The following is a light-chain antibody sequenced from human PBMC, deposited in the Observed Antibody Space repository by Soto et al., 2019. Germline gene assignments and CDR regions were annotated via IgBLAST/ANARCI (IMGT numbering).Light chain of an antibody. CDR3: MQALRTPFT. J-gene: IGKJ5*01. V-gene: IGKV2-28*01. CDR2: MGS. CDR1: QSLLDSNGYNY. Sequence: DTVMTQSPFSLPVTPGEPASISCRSSQSLLDSNGYNYLDWYLQKPGQSPQLLIYMGSNRASGVPDRFSGRGSGSGFTLKISSLEAEDVGVYYCMQALRTPFTFGHGTRLEIK.